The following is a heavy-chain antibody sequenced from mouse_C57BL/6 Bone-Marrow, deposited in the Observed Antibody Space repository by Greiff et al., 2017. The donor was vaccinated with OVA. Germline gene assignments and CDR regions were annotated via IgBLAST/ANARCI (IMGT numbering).Heavy chain of an antibody. J-gene: IGHJ4*01. V-gene: IGHV10-1*01. CDR3: VRHIGYDAMDY. CDR1: GFSFNTYA. Sequence: EVHLVESGGGLVQPKGSLKLSCAASGFSFNTYAMNWVRQAPGKGLEWVARIRSKSNNYATYYADSVKDRFTISRDDSESMLYLQMNNLKTEDTAMYYCVRHIGYDAMDYWGQGTSVTVSS. CDR2: IRSKSNNYAT. D-gene: IGHD2-14*01.